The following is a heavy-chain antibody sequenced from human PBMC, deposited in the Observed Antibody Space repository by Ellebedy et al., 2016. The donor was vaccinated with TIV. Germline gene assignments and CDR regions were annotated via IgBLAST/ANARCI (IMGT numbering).Heavy chain of an antibody. J-gene: IGHJ2*01. D-gene: IGHD3-10*01. Sequence: ASVKVSCXVSGYTFTRYGMSWVRQAPGQGLEWMGWIAVYNGHTKNAQKFQDRVVMTTETATSTVYMELRSLRSDDTAVYYCARSRLGGGHWYFDFWGRGTLVTVSS. CDR1: GYTFTRYG. CDR3: ARSRLGGGHWYFDF. V-gene: IGHV1-18*01. CDR2: IAVYNGHT.